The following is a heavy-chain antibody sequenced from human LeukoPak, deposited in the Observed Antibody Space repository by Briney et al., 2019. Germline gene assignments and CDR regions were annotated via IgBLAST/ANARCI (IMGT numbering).Heavy chain of an antibody. CDR3: ARADCSSISCYVKWFDP. CDR2: INPNSGGT. V-gene: IGHV1-2*06. J-gene: IGHJ5*02. CDR1: GYTFTDYY. D-gene: IGHD2-2*01. Sequence: ASVKVSCKASGYTFTDYYMHRVRQAPGQGLEWMGRINPNSGGTNYAQKFQGRVTMTRDTSISTAYMELSRLISDDTAVYYCARADCSSISCYVKWFDPWGQGTLVTVSS.